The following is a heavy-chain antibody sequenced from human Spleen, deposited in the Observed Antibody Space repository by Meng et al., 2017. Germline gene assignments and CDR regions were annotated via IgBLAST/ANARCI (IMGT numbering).Heavy chain of an antibody. CDR2: INHRGST. CDR1: GGSFSGYY. Sequence: QVQLQQWGAGLLKPSEATSLTCAVYGGSFSGYYWTWIRQPPGKGLEWIGEINHRGSTVYNPSLKSRVTISIDTSKNQFFLKLTSVTAADTAVYYCASVELSTVTRLDYWGQGTLVTVSS. D-gene: IGHD4-17*01. J-gene: IGHJ4*02. V-gene: IGHV4-34*01. CDR3: ASVELSTVTRLDY.